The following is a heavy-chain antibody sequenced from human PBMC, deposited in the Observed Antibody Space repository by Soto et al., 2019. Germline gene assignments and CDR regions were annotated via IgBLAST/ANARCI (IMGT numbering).Heavy chain of an antibody. V-gene: IGHV3-23*01. CDR2: ISGTGVGT. CDR1: GFTFSSYG. CDR3: AKCMTTVTTFPFDI. J-gene: IGHJ3*02. D-gene: IGHD4-17*01. Sequence: EVQLLESGGGLVQPGGSLRLSCAASGFTFSSYGMSWVRQAPGKGLEWVSAISGTGVGTYYADSVKGRFTISRDNSKNTLYLQMNSLRAEDTAVYYCAKCMTTVTTFPFDIWGQGTMVTVSS.